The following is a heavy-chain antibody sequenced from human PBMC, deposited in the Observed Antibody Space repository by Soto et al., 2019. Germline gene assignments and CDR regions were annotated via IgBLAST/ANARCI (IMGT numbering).Heavy chain of an antibody. CDR3: ARQLDILLVPAAMGLADYYYYGMDV. Sequence: PGESLKISCKGSGYSFTSYWIGWVRQMPGKGLEWMGIIYPGDSDTRYSPSFQGQVTISADKSISTAYLQWSSLKASDTAMYYWARQLDILLVPAAMGLADYYYYGMDVWGQGTTVTVSS. V-gene: IGHV5-51*01. J-gene: IGHJ6*02. CDR2: IYPGDSDT. D-gene: IGHD2-2*03. CDR1: GYSFTSYW.